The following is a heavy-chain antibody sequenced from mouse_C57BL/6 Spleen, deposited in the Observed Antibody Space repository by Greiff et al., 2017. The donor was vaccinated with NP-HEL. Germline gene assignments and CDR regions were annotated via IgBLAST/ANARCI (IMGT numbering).Heavy chain of an antibody. CDR2: ISYDGSN. CDR1: GYSITSGYY. Sequence: QSGPGLVKPSQSLSLTCSVTGYSITSGYYWNWIRQFPGTKLEWMGYISYDGSNNYNQSLKNRISITRDTSKNQFFLKLNSVTTEDTSTYYCARDAMDDWGQGTSVTVSS. CDR3: ARDAMDD. J-gene: IGHJ4*01. V-gene: IGHV3-6*01.